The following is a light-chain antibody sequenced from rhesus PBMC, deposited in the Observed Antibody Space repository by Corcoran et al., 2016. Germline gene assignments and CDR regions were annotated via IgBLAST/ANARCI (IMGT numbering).Light chain of an antibody. CDR2: GAT. CDR3: QQQNSHPRT. Sequence: DIQMTQSPSSLSASVGYRVTITCRASQTISSYLAWYQQKPVKVPKLLIYGATSLESGVPSWFSGGGSGTKFSFTISDLQPEDFAFYYCQQQNSHPRTFDQGAKVEI. V-gene: IGKV1-44*02. J-gene: IGKJ1*01. CDR1: QTISSY.